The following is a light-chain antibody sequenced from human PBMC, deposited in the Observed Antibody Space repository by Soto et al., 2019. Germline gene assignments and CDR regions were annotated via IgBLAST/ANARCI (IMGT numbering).Light chain of an antibody. CDR1: RFNIEADYD. CDR3: QSYDSSLSGSI. V-gene: IGLV1-40*01. Sequence: QSVLTQTPSVSGAPGQRVTISCTGSRFNIEADYDVHWYQHLPGTAPKLLIYANNNRPSGVPDRFSGSKSGTSASLVITGLQSDDEGVYYCQSYDSSLSGSIFGGGTKVTVL. J-gene: IGLJ2*01. CDR2: ANN.